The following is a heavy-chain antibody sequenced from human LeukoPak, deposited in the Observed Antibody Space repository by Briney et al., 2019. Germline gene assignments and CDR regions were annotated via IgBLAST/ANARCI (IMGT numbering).Heavy chain of an antibody. V-gene: IGHV3-64*01. Sequence: GGSLRLSCAASGFTFSSYAMHWVRQAPGKGLEYVSAISSNGGSTYYANSVKGRFTISRDNSKNTPYLQMGSLRAEDMAVYYCARDIRGPYVWGSYRPFDYWGQGTLVTVSS. CDR2: ISSNGGST. D-gene: IGHD3-16*02. J-gene: IGHJ4*02. CDR1: GFTFSSYA. CDR3: ARDIRGPYVWGSYRPFDY.